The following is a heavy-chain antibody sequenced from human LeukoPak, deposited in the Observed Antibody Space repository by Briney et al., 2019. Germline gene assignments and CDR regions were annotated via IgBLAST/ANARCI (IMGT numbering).Heavy chain of an antibody. J-gene: IGHJ4*02. V-gene: IGHV1-18*01. CDR3: ARDPGRYCGSTSCYTVDY. CDR1: GYTFTSYG. Sequence: ASVKVSCKASGYTFTSYGISWVRQAPGQGLEWMGWISAYNGNTNYAQKLQGRVTMTTDTSTSTAYMELRSLRSDDTAVYYCARDPGRYCGSTSCYTVDYWGQGTLVTVSS. D-gene: IGHD2-2*02. CDR2: ISAYNGNT.